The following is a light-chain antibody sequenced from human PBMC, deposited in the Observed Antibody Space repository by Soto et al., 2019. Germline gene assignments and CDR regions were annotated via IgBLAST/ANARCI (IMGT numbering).Light chain of an antibody. CDR2: AAS. J-gene: IGKJ4*01. CDR3: LQDYNYPLT. Sequence: AIQMTQSPSSLSASVGDRVTITCRASQGIRNDLGWYQQKPWKAPKLLIYAASSLQSGVPSRFSGSGSGTDFTLTISSLQTEYFATYYCLQDYNYPLTFGGGTKVEIK. CDR1: QGIRND. V-gene: IGKV1-6*01.